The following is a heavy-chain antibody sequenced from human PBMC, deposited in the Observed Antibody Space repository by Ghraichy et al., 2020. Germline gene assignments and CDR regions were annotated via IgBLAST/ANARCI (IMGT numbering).Heavy chain of an antibody. CDR3: ARVFDYGAAFDI. V-gene: IGHV4-31*03. D-gene: IGHD4-17*01. Sequence: SETLSLTCTVSGGSISSGGYYWSWIRQHPGKGLEWIGYIYYSGSTYYNPSLKSRVTISVDTSKNQFSLKLSSVTAADTAVYYCARVFDYGAAFDIWGQGTMVTVSS. CDR1: GGSISSGGYY. J-gene: IGHJ3*02. CDR2: IYYSGST.